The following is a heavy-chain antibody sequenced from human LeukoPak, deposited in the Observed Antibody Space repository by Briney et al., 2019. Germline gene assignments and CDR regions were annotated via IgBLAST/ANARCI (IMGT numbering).Heavy chain of an antibody. CDR2: IYWDDDK. CDR3: ARHYYDSSGYYLYFDY. V-gene: IGHV2-5*02. CDR1: GFSLSTYGVG. D-gene: IGHD3-22*01. Sequence: SGPTLVKPTQTLTLTCTFSGFSLSTYGVGVGWIRQPPGKALEWLALIYWDDDKRYSPSLKSRLTITKDTSKNQVVLTMTNMDPVDTATYYCARHYYDSSGYYLYFDYWGQGTLVTVSS. J-gene: IGHJ4*02.